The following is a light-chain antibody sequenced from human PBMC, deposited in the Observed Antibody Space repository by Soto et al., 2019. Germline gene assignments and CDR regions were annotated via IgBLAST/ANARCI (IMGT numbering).Light chain of an antibody. CDR2: YVS. CDR1: SSDVV. CDR3: CSSAGGFTWV. Sequence: SALTQPRSVSGSPGQSVTISCTGTSSDVVSWYQQHPGKAPKLIIYYVSQRPSGVPDRFSASKSGNTASLTISGLQAEDEADYYCCSSAGGFTWVFGGGTKLTVL. V-gene: IGLV2-11*01. J-gene: IGLJ3*02.